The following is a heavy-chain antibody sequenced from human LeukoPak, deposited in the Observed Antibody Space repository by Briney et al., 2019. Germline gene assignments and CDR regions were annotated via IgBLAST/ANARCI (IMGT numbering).Heavy chain of an antibody. V-gene: IGHV4-34*01. CDR3: ARASGVARHFDY. CDR2: INHSGST. CDR1: GGSFSGYY. J-gene: IGHJ4*02. D-gene: IGHD3-3*01. Sequence: SETLSLTCAVYGGSFSGYYWSWIRQPPGKGLEWIGEINHSGSTNYNPSLKSRVTMSVDTSKNHFSLKLTSVTAADTAVYYCARASGVARHFDYWGQGTLVTVSS.